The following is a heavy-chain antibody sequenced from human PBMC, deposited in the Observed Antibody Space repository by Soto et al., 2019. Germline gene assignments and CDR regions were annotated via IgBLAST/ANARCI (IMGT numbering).Heavy chain of an antibody. CDR1: GFTFSSYG. Sequence: GGSLRLSCAASGFTFSSYGMHWVRQAPGKGLEWVAVISYDGSNKYYADSVKGRFTISRDNSKNTLYLQMNSLRAEDTAVYYCAKDGIVATIRHYYGMDVWGQGTTVTVS. D-gene: IGHD5-12*01. CDR3: AKDGIVATIRHYYGMDV. CDR2: ISYDGSNK. V-gene: IGHV3-30*18. J-gene: IGHJ6*02.